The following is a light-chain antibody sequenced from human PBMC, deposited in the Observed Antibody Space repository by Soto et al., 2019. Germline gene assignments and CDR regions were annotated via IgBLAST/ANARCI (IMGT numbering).Light chain of an antibody. CDR2: EVS. Sequence: SALTQPPSLSGSPVESVTSSCTWTSSDVGSYNSVSWYHQPPATAPNLMIYEVSTRPSGVPDRFSGSKSGNTASLTISGLQDEDEADYYCSSYTSSSTYVFGTGTKVTV. CDR1: SSDVGSYNS. J-gene: IGLJ1*01. V-gene: IGLV2-18*02. CDR3: SSYTSSSTYV.